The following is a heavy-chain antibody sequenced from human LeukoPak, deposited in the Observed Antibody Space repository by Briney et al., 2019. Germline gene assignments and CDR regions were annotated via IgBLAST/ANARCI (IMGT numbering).Heavy chain of an antibody. Sequence: SETLSLTCTVSGGSISSYSWSWMRQPAGKGLEWIGRIYPRESPNYNPSLKSRVTISVDTSKNQFSLKLSSVTAADTAVYYCASSTDGYYIAFDIWAKGQWSPSLQ. CDR3: ASSTDGYYIAFDI. CDR1: GGSISSYS. V-gene: IGHV4-4*07. J-gene: IGHJ3*02. D-gene: IGHD3-3*01. CDR2: IYPRESP.